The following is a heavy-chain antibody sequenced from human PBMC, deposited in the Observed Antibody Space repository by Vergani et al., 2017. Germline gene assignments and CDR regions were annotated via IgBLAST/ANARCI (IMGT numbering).Heavy chain of an antibody. J-gene: IGHJ6*02. CDR2: IYSTGST. V-gene: IGHV4-59*13. Sequence: QVQLEESGPGLVKPSETLSLTCTVSGGSFNTSYWSWLRQSPGKGLEWIGYIYSTGSTNYNPSLNSRVTMSVDTSKNQFSLKLRSVTAAATAVYFCARVMYRDEASTGYRLEGRDIWGQGTTGNISS. CDR3: ARVMYRDEASTGYRLEGRDI. D-gene: IGHD3-9*01. CDR1: GGSFNTSY.